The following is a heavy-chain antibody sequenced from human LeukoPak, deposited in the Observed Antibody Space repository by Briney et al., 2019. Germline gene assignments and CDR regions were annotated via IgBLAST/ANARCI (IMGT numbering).Heavy chain of an antibody. CDR1: GYAFTGYY. CDR3: ARVADYSPGLTNIPY. J-gene: IGHJ4*02. Sequence: GASVKVSCKASGYAFTGYYVHWVRQAPGQGLEWMGWMNPNSGDTNYGQKFRGRVTMTRDTSISTAYMELSRLRSDDTAVYYCARVADYSPGLTNIPYWGQGTLVTVSS. CDR2: MNPNSGDT. D-gene: IGHD1-26*01. V-gene: IGHV1-2*02.